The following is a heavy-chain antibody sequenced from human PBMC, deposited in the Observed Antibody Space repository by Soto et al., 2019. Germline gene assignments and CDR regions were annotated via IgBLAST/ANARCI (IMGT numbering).Heavy chain of an antibody. CDR1: GFTFSTYW. V-gene: IGHV3-7*05. CDR2: IKQDGREN. CDR3: ARGLIRTPRIDD. Sequence: PGGSMRLSCAASGFTFSTYWMNWVRQDPGKGLEWVANIKQDGRENYYVDSVKGRFTTSRDNAKDSLFLQMNSLTAEDTAVYYCARGLIRTPRIDDWGQGTLVTVS. D-gene: IGHD3-16*01. J-gene: IGHJ4*02.